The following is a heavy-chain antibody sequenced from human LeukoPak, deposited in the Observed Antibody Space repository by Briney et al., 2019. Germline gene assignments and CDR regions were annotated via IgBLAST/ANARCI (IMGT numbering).Heavy chain of an antibody. V-gene: IGHV1-18*01. J-gene: IGHJ4*02. Sequence: ASVTVSCTASGYTFTSYGISWVRQAPGQGLEWMGWISAYNGNTNYAQKLQGRVTMTTDTSTSTAYMELRSLRSDDTAAYYCARDQYSSLDYWGQGTLVTVSS. D-gene: IGHD6-19*01. CDR3: ARDQYSSLDY. CDR1: GYTFTSYG. CDR2: ISAYNGNT.